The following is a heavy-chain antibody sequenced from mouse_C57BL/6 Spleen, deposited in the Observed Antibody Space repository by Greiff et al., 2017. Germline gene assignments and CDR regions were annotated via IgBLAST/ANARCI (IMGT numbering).Heavy chain of an antibody. CDR2: ISSGSSTI. Sequence: EVQVVESGGGLVKPGGSLKLSCAASGFTFSDYGMHWVRQAPEKGLEWVAYISSGSSTIYYADTVKGRFTISRDNAKNTLFLQMTSLRSEDTAMYYCARTEIYYDYSFAYWGQGTLVTVSA. V-gene: IGHV5-17*01. CDR1: GFTFSDYG. J-gene: IGHJ3*01. CDR3: ARTEIYYDYSFAY. D-gene: IGHD2-4*01.